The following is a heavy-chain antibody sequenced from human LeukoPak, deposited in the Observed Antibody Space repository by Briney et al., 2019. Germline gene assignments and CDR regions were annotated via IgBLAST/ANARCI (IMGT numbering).Heavy chain of an antibody. Sequence: ASVKVSCKASGYTFTGYYMHWVRQAPGQGLEWMGWINPSSGGTNYAQKFQGRVTMTRDTSISTAYMELSRLRSDDTAVYYCAREGGAAAGTDGAFDIWGQGTMVTVSS. D-gene: IGHD6-13*01. J-gene: IGHJ3*02. V-gene: IGHV1-2*02. CDR1: GYTFTGYY. CDR3: AREGGAAAGTDGAFDI. CDR2: INPSSGGT.